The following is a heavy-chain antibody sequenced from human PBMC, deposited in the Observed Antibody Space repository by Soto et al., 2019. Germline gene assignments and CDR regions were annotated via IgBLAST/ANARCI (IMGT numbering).Heavy chain of an antibody. V-gene: IGHV1-18*01. D-gene: IGHD1-7*01. Sequence: ASVKVSRKASGYTVVTYGITWLRQDTGKGLEWMGWISANNGNTHYAQKFQGRVTMTTDTSTSTAYMELRSLRSDDTAVYYCARDLFSLEIQPPGAFDIRGQGTMVTVSS. CDR1: GYTVVTYG. CDR2: ISANNGNT. CDR3: ARDLFSLEIQPPGAFDI. J-gene: IGHJ3*02.